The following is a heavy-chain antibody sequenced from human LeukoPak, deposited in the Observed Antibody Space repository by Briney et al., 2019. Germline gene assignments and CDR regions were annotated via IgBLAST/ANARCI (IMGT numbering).Heavy chain of an antibody. D-gene: IGHD2-15*01. J-gene: IGHJ6*02. CDR2: ISYDESDK. CDR3: ARGVVAATNAAYYGMDV. Sequence: GRSLRLSCAASGFTFSNYGMHWVRQAPGKGLEWVAVISYDESDKYYADSVKGRFTIPRDNSKHPLYLQMNSLRPEDTAVYYCARGVVAATNAAYYGMDVWGQGATATVSS. CDR1: GFTFSNYG. V-gene: IGHV3-30*03.